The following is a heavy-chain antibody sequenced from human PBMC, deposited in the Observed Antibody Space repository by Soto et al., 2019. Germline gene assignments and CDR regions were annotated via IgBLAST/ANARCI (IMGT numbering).Heavy chain of an antibody. CDR2: ISSSSSYT. CDR1: GFTFSDYY. V-gene: IGHV3-11*06. CDR3: ARAGGYSSSWYAPPPSHIDY. J-gene: IGHJ4*02. D-gene: IGHD6-13*01. Sequence: GGSLRLSCAASGFTFSDYYMSWIRQAPGKGLEWVSYISSSSSYTNYADSVKGRFTISRDNAKNSLYLQMNSLRAEDTAVYYCARAGGYSSSWYAPPPSHIDYWGQGTLVTVSS.